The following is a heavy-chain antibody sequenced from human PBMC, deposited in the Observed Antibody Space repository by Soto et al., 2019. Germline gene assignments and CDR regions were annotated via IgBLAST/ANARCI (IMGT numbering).Heavy chain of an antibody. J-gene: IGHJ6*02. CDR2: IYYSGST. D-gene: IGHD3-10*01. CDR3: ARDRGSGSYYDYYYYGMDV. V-gene: IGHV4-31*03. CDR1: GGSISSGGYY. Sequence: QVQLQESGPGLVKPSQTLSLTCTVSGGSISSGGYYCSWIRQHPGKGLEWIGYIYYSGSTYYNPSLKSRVTISVDTSKNQFSLKLSSVTAADTAVYYCARDRGSGSYYDYYYYGMDVWGQGTTVTVSS.